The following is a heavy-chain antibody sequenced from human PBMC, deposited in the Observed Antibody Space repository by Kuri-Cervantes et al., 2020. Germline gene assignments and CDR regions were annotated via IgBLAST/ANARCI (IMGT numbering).Heavy chain of an antibody. D-gene: IGHD3-10*01. CDR1: GFTVSSNY. CDR2: IYSGGST. J-gene: IGHJ4*02. V-gene: IGHV3-53*01. CDR3: ARGRRGEPRAFDY. Sequence: GGSLRLSCAASGFTVSSNYMSWVRQAPGKGLEWVSVIYSGGSTYYADSVKGRFTISRDNSKNTLYLQMNSLRAEDTAVYYCARGRRGEPRAFDYWGQGTLVTVSS.